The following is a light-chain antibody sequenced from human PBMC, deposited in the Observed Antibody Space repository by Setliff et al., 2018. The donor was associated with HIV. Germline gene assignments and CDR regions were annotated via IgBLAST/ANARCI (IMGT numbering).Light chain of an antibody. CDR3: SSYAIINTLP. CDR1: TSDVGGYNY. CDR2: EVR. V-gene: IGLV2-14*01. J-gene: IGLJ1*01. Sequence: QSALTQPASVSGSPGQSITISCTGTTSDVGGYNYVSWYQQHPGKAPKLIIYEVRHRPSGVSNRFSGSKSGNTASLTISGLQAEDEADYYCSSYAIINTLPVGTGTKGTVL.